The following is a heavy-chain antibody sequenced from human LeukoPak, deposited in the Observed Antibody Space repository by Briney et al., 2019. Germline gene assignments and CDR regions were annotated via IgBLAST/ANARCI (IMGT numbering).Heavy chain of an antibody. D-gene: IGHD3-9*01. V-gene: IGHV3-53*01. CDR2: IYSGGST. CDR3: AREDILPGFDY. Sequence: GGSLRLSCAASGFTVSSNYMSWVRQAPGKGLEWASVIYSGGSTYYADSVKGRFTISRDNSKNTLYLQMNSLRAEDTAVYYCAREDILPGFDYWGQGTLVTASS. CDR1: GFTVSSNY. J-gene: IGHJ4*02.